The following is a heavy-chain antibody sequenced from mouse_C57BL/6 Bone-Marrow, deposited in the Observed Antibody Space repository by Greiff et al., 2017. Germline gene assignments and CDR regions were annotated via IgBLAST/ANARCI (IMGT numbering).Heavy chain of an antibody. CDR1: GYTFTSYT. V-gene: IGHV1-4*01. Sequence: VQLQQSGAELARPGASVKMSCKASGYTFTSYTMHWVKQRPGQGLEWIGYINPSSGYTKYNQKFKDKATLTADKSSSTAYMQLSSLTSEDSAVYYCARGDYYGSAFAYWGQGTLVTVSA. CDR2: INPSSGYT. J-gene: IGHJ3*01. CDR3: ARGDYYGSAFAY. D-gene: IGHD1-1*01.